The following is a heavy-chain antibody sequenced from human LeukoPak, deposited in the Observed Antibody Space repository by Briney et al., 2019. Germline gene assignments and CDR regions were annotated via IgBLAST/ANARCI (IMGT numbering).Heavy chain of an antibody. D-gene: IGHD7-27*01. J-gene: IGHJ4*02. V-gene: IGHV4-59*11. Sequence: SETLSLTCTVSGGSISSHYWSWIRQPPGKGLEWIGYIYYSGSTSYNPSLKSRVTISVDTSKNQFSLKLSSVTAADTAVYYCARASPGLGKFGYWGQGTLVTVSS. CDR2: IYYSGST. CDR1: GGSISSHY. CDR3: ARASPGLGKFGY.